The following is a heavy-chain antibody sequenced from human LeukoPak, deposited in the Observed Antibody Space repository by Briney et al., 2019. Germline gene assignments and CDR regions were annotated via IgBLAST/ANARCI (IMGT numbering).Heavy chain of an antibody. CDR2: ISSSSSTI. V-gene: IGHV3-48*01. CDR3: ARDTPYSYGYYFDY. Sequence: PGGSLRLSCAASGFTFSSYSMNWVRQAPGKGLEWVSYISSSSSTIYYADSVKGRFTISRDNAKNSLYLQMNSLRAEDTAVYYCARDTPYSYGYYFDYWGQGTLVTVSS. J-gene: IGHJ4*02. D-gene: IGHD5-18*01. CDR1: GFTFSSYS.